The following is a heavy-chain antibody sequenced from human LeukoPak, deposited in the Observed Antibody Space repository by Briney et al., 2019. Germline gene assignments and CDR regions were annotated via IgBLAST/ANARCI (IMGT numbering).Heavy chain of an antibody. CDR2: ISYDGSNK. V-gene: IGHV3-30*04. D-gene: IGHD6-19*01. CDR1: GFTFSSYA. CDR3: PSPSGSSGWYRYYFDH. J-gene: IGHJ4*02. Sequence: PGGSLRLSCAASGFTFSSYAMHWVRQAPGKGLEWVAVISYDGSNKYYADSVKGRFTISRDNSKNTLYLQMNSLRAEDTAVYYCPSPSGSSGWYRYYFDHWGQGPLVTVSS.